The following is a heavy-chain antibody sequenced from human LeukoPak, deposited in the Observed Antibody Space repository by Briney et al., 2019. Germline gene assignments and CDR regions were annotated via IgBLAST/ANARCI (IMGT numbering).Heavy chain of an antibody. CDR2: IKQDGSEK. CDR3: ARRYFDY. V-gene: IGHV3-7*01. CDR1: GFTFNNYW. Sequence: GGSLRLSCAASGFTFNNYWMGWVRQAPGKGLEWVANIKQDGSEKYYVDSVKGRFTISRDNAKNSLYLQMNSLRAEDTAVYYCARRYFDYWGQGTLVTVSS. J-gene: IGHJ4*02.